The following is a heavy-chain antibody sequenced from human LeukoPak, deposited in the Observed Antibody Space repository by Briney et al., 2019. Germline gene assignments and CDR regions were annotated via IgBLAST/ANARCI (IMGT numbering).Heavy chain of an antibody. CDR1: GFTFGNYG. CDR2: ISGGGSRT. D-gene: IGHD3-9*01. CDR3: AKGAGNFDWSYHDY. V-gene: IGHV3-23*01. J-gene: IGHJ4*02. Sequence: GGSLRLSCAASGFTFGNYGMNWVRQAPGKGLEWVSGISGGGSRTYYADSVKGRFTISRDNSKNTLYLQLNSLRAEDTAVYYCAKGAGNFDWSYHDYWGQGTLVTVSS.